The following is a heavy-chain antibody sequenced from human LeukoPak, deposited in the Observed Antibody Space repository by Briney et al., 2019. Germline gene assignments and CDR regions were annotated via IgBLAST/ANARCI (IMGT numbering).Heavy chain of an antibody. V-gene: IGHV1-46*01. D-gene: IGHD6-13*01. CDR3: ARGRRAAAGTGIGDY. Sequence: ASVKVSCKASGYTFTSYDINWVRQATGQGLEWMGIINPSGGSTSYAQKFQGRVTMTRDTSTSTVYMELSSLRSEDTAVYYCARGRRAAAGTGIGDYWGQGTLVTVSS. CDR2: INPSGGST. J-gene: IGHJ4*02. CDR1: GYTFTSYD.